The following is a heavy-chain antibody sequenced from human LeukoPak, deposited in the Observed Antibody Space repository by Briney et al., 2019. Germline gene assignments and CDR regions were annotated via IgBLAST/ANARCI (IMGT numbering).Heavy chain of an antibody. CDR1: GFSFSTYS. CDR2: IVGSSRNI. V-gene: IGHV3-48*04. Sequence: PGGSLRLSCTASGFSFSTYSMNWVRQAPGKGLEWVSYIVGSSRNIYYADSVKGRFTISTDNAKNSLYLQMDSLRAEDTAVYHCATDSPETAAFDYWGQGTLVTVSS. CDR3: ATDSPETAAFDY. D-gene: IGHD1-1*01. J-gene: IGHJ4*02.